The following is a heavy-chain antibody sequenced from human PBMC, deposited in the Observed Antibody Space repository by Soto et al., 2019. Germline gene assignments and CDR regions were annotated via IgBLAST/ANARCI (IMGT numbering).Heavy chain of an antibody. CDR3: ARDEIVVVVAATSPETYYYYYMDV. J-gene: IGHJ6*03. CDR2: INHSGST. V-gene: IGHV4-34*01. CDR1: GGSFSGYY. D-gene: IGHD2-15*01. Sequence: SETLSLTCAVYGGSFSGYYWSWIRQPPGKGLEWIGEINHSGSTNYNPSLKSRVTISVDTSKNQFSLKLSSVTAADTAVYYCARDEIVVVVAATSPETYYYYYMDVWGKGTTVTVSS.